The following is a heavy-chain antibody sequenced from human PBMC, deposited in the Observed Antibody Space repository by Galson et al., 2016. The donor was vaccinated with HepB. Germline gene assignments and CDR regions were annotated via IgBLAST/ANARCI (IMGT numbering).Heavy chain of an antibody. CDR1: GGSISSGGYY. D-gene: IGHD2-15*01. V-gene: IGHV4-31*03. J-gene: IGHJ4*02. Sequence: QVQLQESGPGLVKPSQTLSLTCTVPGGSISSGGYYWSWIRQHPGKGLECIGYIYYSGSTYYNPSLKSRVTISVDTSKNQFSLKLNSVTAADTAVYYCARGCSGGSCYPVDYWGQGTLVTVSS. CDR2: IYYSGST. CDR3: ARGCSGGSCYPVDY.